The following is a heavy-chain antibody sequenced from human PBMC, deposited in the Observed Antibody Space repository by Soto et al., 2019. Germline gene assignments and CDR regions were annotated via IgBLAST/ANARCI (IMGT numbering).Heavy chain of an antibody. CDR2: IYYSGST. CDR3: ARLDYSNNWYNFDY. CDR1: CGSFSSYY. V-gene: IGHV4-59*08. J-gene: IGHJ4*02. Sequence: SETLSLTCAVYCGSFSSYYWSWIRQPPGKGLEWIGYIYYSGSTNYNPSLKSRVTISVDTSKNQFSLKLSSVTAADTAVYYCARLDYSNNWYNFDYWGQGTLVTVSS. D-gene: IGHD6-13*01.